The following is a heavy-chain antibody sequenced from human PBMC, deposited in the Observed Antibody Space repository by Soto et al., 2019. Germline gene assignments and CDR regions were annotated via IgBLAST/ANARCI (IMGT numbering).Heavy chain of an antibody. V-gene: IGHV3-23*01. CDR1: GFTFSSYA. CDR3: AKDSPQGYGSGSAVL. J-gene: IGHJ4*02. Sequence: EVQLLESGGGLVQPGGSLRLSCAASGFTFSSYAMSWVRQAPGKGLEWVSAISGSGGSTYYADSVKGRFTISRDNSKNPRYLQINSLRAEDTAVYYCAKDSPQGYGSGSAVLWGQGSLVTVSS. CDR2: ISGSGGST. D-gene: IGHD3-10*01.